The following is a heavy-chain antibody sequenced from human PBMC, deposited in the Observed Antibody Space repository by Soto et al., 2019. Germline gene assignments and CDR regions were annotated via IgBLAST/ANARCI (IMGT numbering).Heavy chain of an antibody. CDR2: ISGSGGST. Sequence: PGGSLRLSCAASGFTFSSYAMSWVRQAPGKGLEWVSTISGSGGSTYYADSVKGRFTISRDNSQNTLYLQMNSLRAEDTAIYYCAKAIVGIRNWFDPWGQGTPVTVSS. CDR3: AKAIVGIRNWFDP. V-gene: IGHV3-23*01. CDR1: GFTFSSYA. J-gene: IGHJ5*02. D-gene: IGHD1-26*01.